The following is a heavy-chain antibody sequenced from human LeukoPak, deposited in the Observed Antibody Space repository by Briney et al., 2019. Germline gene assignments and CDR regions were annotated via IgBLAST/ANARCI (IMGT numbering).Heavy chain of an antibody. CDR1: GYSISSGYY. CDR2: IYHSGST. CDR3: ARGTYQVGAMVWDYMDV. D-gene: IGHD1-26*01. V-gene: IGHV4-38-2*02. Sequence: SETLSLTCTVSGYSISSGYYWGWIRQPPGKGLEWIGSIYHSGSTYYNPSLKSRVTISVDTSKNQFSLKLSSVTAADTAVYYCARGTYQVGAMVWDYMDVWGKGTTVAVSS. J-gene: IGHJ6*03.